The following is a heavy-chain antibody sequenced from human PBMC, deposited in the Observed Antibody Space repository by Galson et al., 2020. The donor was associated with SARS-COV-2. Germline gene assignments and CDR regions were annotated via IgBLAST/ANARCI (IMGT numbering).Heavy chain of an antibody. CDR2: ISSSGSTI. D-gene: IGHD4-17*01. CDR1: GFTFSDYY. CDR3: ARDWANDYGDYGGFDP. J-gene: IGHJ5*02. Sequence: GESLKISCAASGFTFSDYYMSWIRQAPGKGLEWVSYISSSGSTIYYADSVKGRFTISRDNAKNSLYLQMNSLRAEDTAVYYCARDWANDYGDYGGFDPWGQGTLVTVSS. V-gene: IGHV3-11*04.